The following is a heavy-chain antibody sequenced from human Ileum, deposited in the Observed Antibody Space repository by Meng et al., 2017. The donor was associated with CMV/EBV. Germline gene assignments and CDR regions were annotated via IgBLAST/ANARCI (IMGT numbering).Heavy chain of an antibody. D-gene: IGHD2-21*01. Sequence: FPFRPYARGGVRLDPGGALEWVSTISESGGSIYYGESVKGRFTISGNNSKNSLSLQMNSLRAEDTAVYYCAKGAVVIGMTAFDFWGQGSLVTVSS. CDR3: AKGAVVIGMTAFDF. V-gene: IGHV3-23*01. CDR2: ISESGGSI. J-gene: IGHJ4*02. CDR1: FPFRPYA.